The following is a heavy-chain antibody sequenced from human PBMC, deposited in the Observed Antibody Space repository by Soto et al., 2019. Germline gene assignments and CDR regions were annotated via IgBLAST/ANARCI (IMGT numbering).Heavy chain of an antibody. J-gene: IGHJ5*02. Sequence: GGSLRLSCAASGFTFSTYAMTWVRQPAGKGLEWVSSISERGGSTFYADSVRGRFTISRDNSKDTLYLQMNSLRAEDTAVYFCAAADYGDYPNWSDPWGQGTLVTVSS. CDR2: ISERGGST. V-gene: IGHV3-23*01. CDR1: GFTFSTYA. D-gene: IGHD4-17*01. CDR3: AAADYGDYPNWSDP.